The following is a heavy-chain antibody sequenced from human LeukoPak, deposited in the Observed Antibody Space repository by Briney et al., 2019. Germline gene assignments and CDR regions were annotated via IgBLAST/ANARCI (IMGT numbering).Heavy chain of an antibody. D-gene: IGHD2-21*02. CDR3: AKEHDYYFDY. CDR1: GFTFSSYA. J-gene: IGHJ4*02. Sequence: GGSLRLSCAASGFTFSSYAMRWVRQAPGKGLEWVSALSGSGGSTYYADSVKGRFTISRDNSKNTVYLQMNRLGAEDTAVYYCAKEHDYYFDYWGQGTLVTVSS. CDR2: LSGSGGST. V-gene: IGHV3-23*01.